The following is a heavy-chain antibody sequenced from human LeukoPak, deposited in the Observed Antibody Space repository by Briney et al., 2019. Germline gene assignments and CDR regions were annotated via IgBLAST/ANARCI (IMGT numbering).Heavy chain of an antibody. J-gene: IGHJ4*02. Sequence: TLGGSLRLSCAASGFTFINAWMTWVRQVPGKGLEWVGRIKSKTDGGTTDFAAPVTGRFTISRDDSKDMMFLQMDSLKTEDTAVYYCVTARRNANGYFPFDYWGQGALVAVS. CDR1: GFTFINAW. CDR2: IKSKTDGGTT. V-gene: IGHV3-15*01. D-gene: IGHD5-24*01. CDR3: VTARRNANGYFPFDY.